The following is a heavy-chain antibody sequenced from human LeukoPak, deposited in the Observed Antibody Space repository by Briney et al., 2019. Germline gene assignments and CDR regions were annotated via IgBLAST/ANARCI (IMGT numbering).Heavy chain of an antibody. CDR2: INPNSGGT. Sequence: ASVKVSCKASGYTFTGHYMHWVRQAPGQGLEWMGWINPNSGGTNYAQKFQGRVTMTRDTSISTAYMELSRLGSDDTAVYYCARDFAELGYCSSTSCYYLLTGEFDYWGQGTLVTVSS. CDR3: ARDFAELGYCSSTSCYYLLTGEFDY. V-gene: IGHV1-2*02. CDR1: GYTFTGHY. D-gene: IGHD2-2*01. J-gene: IGHJ4*02.